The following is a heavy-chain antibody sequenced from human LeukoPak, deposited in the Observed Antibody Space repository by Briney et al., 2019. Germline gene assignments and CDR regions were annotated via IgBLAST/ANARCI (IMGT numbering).Heavy chain of an antibody. D-gene: IGHD6-19*01. V-gene: IGHV3-30-3*01. CDR1: GFTFSSYA. Sequence: GGSLRLSCAASGFTFSSYAMHWVRQAPGKGLEWVAVISYDGSNKYYADSVKGRFTISRDNSKNTLYLQMNSLRAEDTAVYYCARESGQWLDYYYYGMDVWGQGTTVTVSS. CDR2: ISYDGSNK. J-gene: IGHJ6*02. CDR3: ARESGQWLDYYYYGMDV.